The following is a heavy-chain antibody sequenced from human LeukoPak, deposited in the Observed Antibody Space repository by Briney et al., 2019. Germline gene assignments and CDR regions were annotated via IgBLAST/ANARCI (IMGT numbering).Heavy chain of an antibody. CDR1: GGSISSYY. D-gene: IGHD5-18*01. Sequence: SGTLSLTCTVSGGSISSYYWSWIRQPPGKGLEWIGYIYYSGSTNYNPSLKSRVTISVDTSKNQFSLKLSSVTAADTAVYYCAREKRITAMVSSYFDYWGQGTLVTVSS. CDR3: AREKRITAMVSSYFDY. V-gene: IGHV4-59*01. CDR2: IYYSGST. J-gene: IGHJ4*02.